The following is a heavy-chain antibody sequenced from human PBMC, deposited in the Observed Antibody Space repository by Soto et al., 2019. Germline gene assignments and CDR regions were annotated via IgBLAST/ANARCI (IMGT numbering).Heavy chain of an antibody. CDR1: GNTFSYRY. D-gene: IGHD1-26*01. J-gene: IGHJ4*02. Sequence: QMQLVQSGAEVTKTGSSVTVSCQALGNTFSYRYLHWVRQAPGQALEWMGWIAPFSGDVHYAQKFQERVTLTRDRSINTAYMRMSSLRSEDTAIYCCASGGAGSGPFTWELPDHWGQGTLVTVSS. V-gene: IGHV1-45*02. CDR2: IAPFSGDV. CDR3: ASGGAGSGPFTWELPDH.